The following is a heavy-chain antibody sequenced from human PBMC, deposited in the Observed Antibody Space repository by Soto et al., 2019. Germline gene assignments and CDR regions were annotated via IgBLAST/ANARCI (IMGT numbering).Heavy chain of an antibody. CDR2: VYHTGDT. CDR3: AREIVTAGGNNYFDP. D-gene: IGHD2-21*02. J-gene: IGHJ5*02. CDR1: GGTVASSHW. V-gene: IGHV4-4*02. Sequence: PSDTLALTCGVCGGTVASSHWWSWVRQSPGRGLEWIGNVYHTGDTNFSPSLQSRVTFSVDKSNNQFSLRLTSVTAADTAVYFCAREIVTAGGNNYFDPWGPGTLVTVSS.